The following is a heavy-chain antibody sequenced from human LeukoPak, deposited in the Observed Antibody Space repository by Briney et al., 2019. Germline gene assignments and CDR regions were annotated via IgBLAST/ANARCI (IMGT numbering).Heavy chain of an antibody. CDR3: ARAADTAMVSDY. CDR2: ISAYNGNT. J-gene: IGHJ4*02. V-gene: IGHV1-18*01. Sequence: ASVKVSCKASGYTFTSYGISWVRQAPGQGLEWMGWISAYNGNTNYAQKLQGRVTMTTDTSTSTAYMELRSLRSDDTAVYYRARAADTAMVSDYWGQGTLVTVSS. CDR1: GYTFTSYG. D-gene: IGHD5-18*01.